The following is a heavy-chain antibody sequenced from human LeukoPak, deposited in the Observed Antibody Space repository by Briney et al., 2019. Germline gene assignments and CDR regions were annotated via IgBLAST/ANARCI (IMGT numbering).Heavy chain of an antibody. V-gene: IGHV1-2*02. J-gene: IGHJ4*02. CDR1: GYTFTSYA. Sequence: ASVKVSCKASGYTFTSYAMHWVRQAPGQGLEWMGWINPNSGGTNYAQKFQGRVTMTRDTSISTAYMELSRLRSDDTAVYYCARAGYYYDSLGDYWGQGTLVTVSS. CDR2: INPNSGGT. CDR3: ARAGYYYDSLGDY. D-gene: IGHD3-22*01.